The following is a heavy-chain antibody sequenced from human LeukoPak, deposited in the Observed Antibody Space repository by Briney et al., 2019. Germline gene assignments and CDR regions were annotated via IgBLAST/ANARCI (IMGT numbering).Heavy chain of an antibody. CDR1: DGSITNDD. D-gene: IGHD4-17*01. CDR2: VHYSGTA. Sequence: SETLSLTCTVSDGSITNDDWSWVRQPPGKGLEFIGHVHYSGTANYKPSLRSRVTISIATSKQQFFLKLKSVTAADTAVYYCARGYGDFRVEDRYFHSWGQGTLVTVSS. V-gene: IGHV4-59*01. J-gene: IGHJ4*02. CDR3: ARGYGDFRVEDRYFHS.